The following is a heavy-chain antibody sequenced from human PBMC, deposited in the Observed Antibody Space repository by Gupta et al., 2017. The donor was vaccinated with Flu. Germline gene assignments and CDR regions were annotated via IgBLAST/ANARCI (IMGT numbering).Heavy chain of an antibody. Sequence: QVQLQQWGAGLLKPSETLSLTCAVDGGSFSGYYWSWIRQPPGKGLEWIGEIRHSGSTNYNPSLKSRVTISADPSKRQFSLTLTSVTAADTAVYYCAGYQLLYRCDPWGQGTLVTVSS. CDR3: AGYQLLYRCDP. CDR1: GGSFSGYY. D-gene: IGHD2-2*02. V-gene: IGHV4-34*01. CDR2: IRHSGST. J-gene: IGHJ5*02.